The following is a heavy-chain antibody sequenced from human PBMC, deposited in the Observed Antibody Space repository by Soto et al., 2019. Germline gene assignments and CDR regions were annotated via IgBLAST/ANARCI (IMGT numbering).Heavy chain of an antibody. V-gene: IGHV1-18*04. CDR1: GYTFTSYG. CDR2: ISAYNGNT. CDR3: ARSPASIAARAGFYYYGMDV. J-gene: IGHJ6*02. D-gene: IGHD6-6*01. Sequence: QVQLVQSGAEVKKPGASVKVSCKASGYTFTSYGISWVRQAPGQGLEWMGWISAYNGNTNYAQKLQGRVTMTTDTSTRTAYMELRSLRSDDTAVYYCARSPASIAARAGFYYYGMDVWGQGTTVTVSS.